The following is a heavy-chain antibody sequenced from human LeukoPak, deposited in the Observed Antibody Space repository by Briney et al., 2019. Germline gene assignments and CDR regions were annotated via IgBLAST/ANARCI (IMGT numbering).Heavy chain of an antibody. V-gene: IGHV4-39*07. D-gene: IGHD4-23*01. J-gene: IGHJ4*02. Sequence: SETLSLTCTVSGGSISGSSYFWGWIRQPPGKGLEWIGSIYYSGSTNYNPSLKSRVTISVDTSKNQFSLKLSSVTAADTAVYYCARATDDYGGSVDYWGQGTLVTVSS. CDR3: ARATDDYGGSVDY. CDR1: GGSISGSSYF. CDR2: IYYSGST.